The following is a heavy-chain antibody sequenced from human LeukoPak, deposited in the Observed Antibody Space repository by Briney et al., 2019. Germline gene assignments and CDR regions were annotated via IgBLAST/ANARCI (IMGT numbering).Heavy chain of an antibody. CDR2: ISGSGAGT. Sequence: GGSLRLSCAASGFSFSSYAMSWVRQAPGKGLEWVSAISGSGAGTYYADSVKGRFTISRDNSKNTLYLQMHSLRAEDTAVYYCATNTSSWSFDYWGQGTLVTVSS. CDR3: ATNTSSWSFDY. J-gene: IGHJ4*02. CDR1: GFSFSSYA. V-gene: IGHV3-23*01. D-gene: IGHD6-13*01.